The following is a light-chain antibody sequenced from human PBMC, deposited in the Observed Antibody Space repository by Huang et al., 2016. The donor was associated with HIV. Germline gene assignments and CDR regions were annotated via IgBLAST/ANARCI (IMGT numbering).Light chain of an antibody. CDR3: QQRTYWPPIYT. J-gene: IGKJ2*01. CDR1: QSVSGS. CDR2: DAS. V-gene: IGKV3-11*01. Sequence: EIVLTQSPATLSLSPGERATLSCRASQSVSGSLAWYQQKPGQAPRLLIYDASNRATCIPARFSASGSGTDFSLNISSLEPEDFAVYYCQQRTYWPPIYTFGQGTKLEIK.